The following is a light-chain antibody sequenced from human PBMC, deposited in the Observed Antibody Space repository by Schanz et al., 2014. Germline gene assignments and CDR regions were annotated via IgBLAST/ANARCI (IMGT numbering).Light chain of an antibody. CDR2: ASS. CDR1: QNVDRNY. CDR3: QQYLNWPIT. J-gene: IGKJ5*01. Sequence: EIVLTQSPGTLSLSPGERATLSCRASQNVDRNYVAWYHQKPGQAPRLLIFASSSRARGIPDRFSGSGSGTDFTLTISRLEPEDFAVYYCQQYLNWPITFGQGTRLEIK. V-gene: IGKV3-20*01.